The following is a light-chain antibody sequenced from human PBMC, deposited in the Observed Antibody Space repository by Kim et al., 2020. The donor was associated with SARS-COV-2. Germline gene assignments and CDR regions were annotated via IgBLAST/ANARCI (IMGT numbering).Light chain of an antibody. V-gene: IGLV2-8*01. CDR2: EVS. CDR3: SSYAGSNNVV. CDR1: SSDVGGYNY. Sequence: QSALTQPPSASGSPGQLVTISCTGTSSDVGGYNYVSWYQQHPGKAPKLMIYEVSKRPSGVPDRFSGSKSGNTASLTVSGLQAEDEADYYCSSYAGSNNVVFGGGTQLTVL. J-gene: IGLJ2*01.